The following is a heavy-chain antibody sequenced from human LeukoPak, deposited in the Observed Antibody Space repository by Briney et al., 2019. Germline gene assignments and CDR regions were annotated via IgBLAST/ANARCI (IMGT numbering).Heavy chain of an antibody. J-gene: IGHJ4*02. D-gene: IGHD6-19*01. Sequence: GGSLRLSCAASGLTFSSYAMSWVRQAPGKGLDWVSAISGSGGSTYYADSVKGRFTISRDNSKNTLYLQMNSLRAEDTAVYYCAVEVAGPFWYWGQGTLVTVSS. CDR2: ISGSGGST. CDR1: GLTFSSYA. CDR3: AVEVAGPFWY. V-gene: IGHV3-23*01.